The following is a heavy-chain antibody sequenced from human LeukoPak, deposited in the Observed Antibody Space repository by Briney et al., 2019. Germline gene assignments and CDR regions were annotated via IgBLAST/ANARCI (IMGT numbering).Heavy chain of an antibody. J-gene: IGHJ4*02. Sequence: GGSLRLSCAASGLTFSSYSMNWVRQAPGKGLEWVSSISSSSSYIYYADSVKGRFTISRDNARNSLYLQMNSLRAEDTAVYYCARDLGYCSSTSCPFDYWGQGTLVTVSS. CDR1: GLTFSSYS. CDR2: ISSSSSYI. D-gene: IGHD2-2*01. CDR3: ARDLGYCSSTSCPFDY. V-gene: IGHV3-21*01.